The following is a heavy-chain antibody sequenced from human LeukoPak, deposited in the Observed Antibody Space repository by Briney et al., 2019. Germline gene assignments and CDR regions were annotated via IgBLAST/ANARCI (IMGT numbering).Heavy chain of an antibody. V-gene: IGHV3-23*01. D-gene: IGHD1-26*01. J-gene: IGHJ3*02. Sequence: GGSLRLSCAASGFTFSSYAMSWVCQAPGKGLEWVSAISGSGGTTYYADSVKGRFTISRDNSKNTLYLQMNSLRAEDTAVYYCAKDFSVWGSYPAFDIWGQGTMVTVSS. CDR3: AKDFSVWGSYPAFDI. CDR2: ISGSGGTT. CDR1: GFTFSSYA.